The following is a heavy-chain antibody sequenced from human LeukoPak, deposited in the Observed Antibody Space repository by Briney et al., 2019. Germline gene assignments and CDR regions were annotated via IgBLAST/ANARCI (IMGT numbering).Heavy chain of an antibody. CDR3: AGGPGFLIDC. D-gene: IGHD3-3*01. CDR2: IDQDGSGK. Sequence: SLRLSCLTSGFTFSSYLMSWVRQTPGKGLEWVANIDQDGSGKNYVDSVKGRLTISRDNAKNLLFLQMNSLRPEDTAVYYCAGGPGFLIDCWGQGTLVTVSS. CDR1: GFTFSSYL. V-gene: IGHV3-7*01. J-gene: IGHJ4*02.